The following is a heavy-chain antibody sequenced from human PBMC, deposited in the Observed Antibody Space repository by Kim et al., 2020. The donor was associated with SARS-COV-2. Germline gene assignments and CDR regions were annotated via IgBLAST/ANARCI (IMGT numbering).Heavy chain of an antibody. D-gene: IGHD6-13*01. CDR3: ARDGGIAAAGTEGYYFDY. Sequence: QGRVTMTRDTSTSTVYMELSSLRSEDTAVYYCARDGGIAAAGTEGYYFDYWGQGTLVTVSS. V-gene: IGHV1-46*01. J-gene: IGHJ4*02.